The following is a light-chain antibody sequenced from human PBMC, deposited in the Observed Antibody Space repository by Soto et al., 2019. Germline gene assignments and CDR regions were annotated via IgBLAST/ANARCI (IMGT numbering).Light chain of an antibody. CDR2: KGT. Sequence: QSALAQPASVSGSPGQSITISCTGTSDDVGAYNSVSWYQRLPHKAPQVILYKGTQRPSGVSSRFSGSTSGNAASLTISGLQADDEADYFCCSFAPESTYVFGNGTKVTVL. CDR1: SDDVGAYNS. J-gene: IGLJ1*01. V-gene: IGLV2-23*01. CDR3: CSFAPESTYV.